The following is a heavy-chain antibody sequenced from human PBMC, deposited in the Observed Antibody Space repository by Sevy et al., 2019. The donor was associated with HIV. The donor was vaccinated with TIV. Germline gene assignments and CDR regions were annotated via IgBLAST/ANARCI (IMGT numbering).Heavy chain of an antibody. Sequence: GGCLRLSCVASGFSFSTYSMNWVRQAPGKGLEWVSSISSSSSYIEYAYSVKGRFTISRDNAKNSLYLQMNSLRAEDTTVYYCARDYSSGWWKFNLFDPWGQGTLVLVSS. CDR1: GFSFSTYS. J-gene: IGHJ5*02. CDR2: ISSSSSYI. CDR3: ARDYSSGWWKFNLFDP. V-gene: IGHV3-21*06. D-gene: IGHD6-19*01.